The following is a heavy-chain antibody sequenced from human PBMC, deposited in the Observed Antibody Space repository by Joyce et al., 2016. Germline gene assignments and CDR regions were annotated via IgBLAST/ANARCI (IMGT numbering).Heavy chain of an antibody. CDR1: GASFSDTSYY. CDR3: ATSLPSRVGGFQFFGLDV. CDR2: IYNSGTT. J-gene: IGHJ6*02. D-gene: IGHD3-10*01. Sequence: HLQESGPGLVKPSETLSLTCTISGASFSDTSYYWSWIRQPPGKGLEWLGFIYNSGTTHYNPSLGGRLSISAGAAKKQFSLRLTSVTSADTAVYYCATSLPSRVGGFQFFGLDVWGQGTTVIVS. V-gene: IGHV4-61*01.